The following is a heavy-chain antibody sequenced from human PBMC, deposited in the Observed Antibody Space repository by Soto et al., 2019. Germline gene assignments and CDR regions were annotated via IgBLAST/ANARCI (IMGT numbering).Heavy chain of an antibody. D-gene: IGHD5-18*01. Sequence: EVRLLESGGGLVQPGGSLRLSCAASGFGFDKYSMSWVRQAPGKGLEWVSGISGTAYSKHYADSVKGKFTISRDNFEKTLYLQMNSLRVEDTAVYYCAKSWGDTWQQSAFDFWGQGTMVTVSS. V-gene: IGHV3-23*01. J-gene: IGHJ3*01. CDR1: GFGFDKYS. CDR3: AKSWGDTWQQSAFDF. CDR2: ISGTAYSK.